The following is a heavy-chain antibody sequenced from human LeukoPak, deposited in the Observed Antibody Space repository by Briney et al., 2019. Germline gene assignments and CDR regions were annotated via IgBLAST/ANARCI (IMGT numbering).Heavy chain of an antibody. CDR2: ISNGGGAT. CDR3: AKAFAGSGSQLDY. Sequence: GGSLRLSCAASGFTFSSYAMSWVRQAPGKGLEWVSGISNGGGATYYADSVKGRFTISRDNSKNTLYLQMNSLRAEDTAVYYCAKAFAGSGSQLDYWGQGTLVTVSS. D-gene: IGHD3-10*01. CDR1: GFTFSSYA. V-gene: IGHV3-23*01. J-gene: IGHJ4*02.